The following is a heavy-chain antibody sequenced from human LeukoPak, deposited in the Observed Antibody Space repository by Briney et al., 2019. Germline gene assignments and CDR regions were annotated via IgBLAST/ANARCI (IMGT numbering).Heavy chain of an antibody. CDR1: GFTFDDYT. CDR3: AKQQLVRGYYYYYYMDV. CDR2: ISWDGGST. Sequence: GGSLRLSCAASGFTFDDYTMHWVRQAPGQGLELVSLISWDGGSTYYADSVKGRFTISRDNSKNSLYLQMNSLRTEDTALYYCAKQQLVRGYYYYYYMDVWGKGTTVTVSS. J-gene: IGHJ6*03. V-gene: IGHV3-43*01. D-gene: IGHD6-13*01.